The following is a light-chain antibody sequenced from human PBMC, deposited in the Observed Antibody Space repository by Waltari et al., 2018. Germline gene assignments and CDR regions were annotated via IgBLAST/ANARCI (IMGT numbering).Light chain of an antibody. J-gene: IGKJ4*01. CDR1: QSVSTPF. CDR3: QQYGSLPAT. CDR2: ATS. Sequence: VLTQSPDTLSLSPGESATLSCRASQSVSTPFFLWYQQKPAQAPRLLIFATSSRAQGIPDRWSGGGAGTNFTHPTSSLEQEDFAVYYCQQYGSLPATFGGGTKVEIK. V-gene: IGKV3-20*01.